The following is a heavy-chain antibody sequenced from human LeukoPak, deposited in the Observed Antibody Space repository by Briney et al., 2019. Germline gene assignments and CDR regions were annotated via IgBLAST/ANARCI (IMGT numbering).Heavy chain of an antibody. D-gene: IGHD5-12*01. CDR3: ARRDRDGYNFHSAFDI. V-gene: IGHV4-39*01. CDR1: GGSISSSSYY. Sequence: PSETLSLTCTVSGGSISSSSYYWGWIRQPPGKGLEWIGSIYYSGSTYYNPSLKSRVTISVDTSKNQFSLKLSSVTAADKAVYYCARRDRDGYNFHSAFDIWGQGTMVTVSS. CDR2: IYYSGST. J-gene: IGHJ3*02.